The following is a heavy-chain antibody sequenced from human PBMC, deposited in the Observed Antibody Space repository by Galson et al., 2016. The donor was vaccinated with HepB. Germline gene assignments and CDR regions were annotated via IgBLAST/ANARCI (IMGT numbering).Heavy chain of an antibody. CDR1: GGSISSYY. CDR3: ARDKGLPAAGMGNFDY. Sequence: ETLSLTCVVSGGSISSYYWSWIRQPPGKGLEWIGYIYDTGSTNYNPSLKSRVAIAIDTSKNQFSLKLRSVTAADTAVYYCARDKGLPAAGMGNFDYWGQGTLVTVSS. J-gene: IGHJ4*02. V-gene: IGHV4-59*01. CDR2: IYDTGST. D-gene: IGHD6-13*01.